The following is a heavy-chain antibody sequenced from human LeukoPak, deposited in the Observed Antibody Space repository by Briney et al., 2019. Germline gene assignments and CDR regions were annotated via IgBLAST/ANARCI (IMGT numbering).Heavy chain of an antibody. V-gene: IGHV3-30-3*01. J-gene: IGHJ4*02. CDR3: ARDLLYCSSTSCYPGPFDY. CDR1: GGSFSGYY. D-gene: IGHD2-2*01. CDR2: ISYDGSNK. Sequence: LSLTCAVYGGSFSGYYWSWIRQPPGKGLEWVAVISYDGSNKYYADSVKGRFTISRDNSKNTLYLQMNSLRAEDTAVYYCARDLLYCSSTSCYPGPFDYWGQGTLVTVSS.